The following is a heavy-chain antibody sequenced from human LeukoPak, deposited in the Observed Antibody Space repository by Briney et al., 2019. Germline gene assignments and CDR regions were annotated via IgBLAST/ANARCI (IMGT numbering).Heavy chain of an antibody. D-gene: IGHD2-2*02. Sequence: PSETLSLTCTVSGGSISSGGYSWSWIRQPPGKGLEWIGYIYHSGSTYYNPSLKGRVTISVDRSKNQFSLKLSSVTAADTAVYYCARVRCSSTSCYNPYFDYWGQGTLVTVSS. CDR1: GGSISSGGYS. V-gene: IGHV4-30-2*01. J-gene: IGHJ4*02. CDR3: ARVRCSSTSCYNPYFDY. CDR2: IYHSGST.